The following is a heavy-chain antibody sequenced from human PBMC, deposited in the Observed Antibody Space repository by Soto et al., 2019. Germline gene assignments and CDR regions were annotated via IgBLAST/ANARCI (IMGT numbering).Heavy chain of an antibody. CDR3: ARPSIVVVPAATSGYYYGMDV. CDR2: ISAYNGNT. J-gene: IGHJ6*02. Sequence: GASVKVSCKASGYTFTSYGISWVRQAPGQGLEWMGWISAYNGNTNYAQKLQGRVTMTTDTSTSTAYMELRSLRSDDTAVYYCARPSIVVVPAATSGYYYGMDVWDQGTTVTVSS. V-gene: IGHV1-18*04. D-gene: IGHD2-2*01. CDR1: GYTFTSYG.